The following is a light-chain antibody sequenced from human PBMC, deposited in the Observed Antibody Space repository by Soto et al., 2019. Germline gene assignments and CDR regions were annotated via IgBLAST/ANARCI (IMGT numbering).Light chain of an antibody. Sequence: DILMTQSPTSLAASVGDRVTITCQASQDLTNFLNWYQQKPGEAPKLLIYDTTTLEEGVPSRFSGGGSGTDFTFTINGLQPEDAAIYSCQQYVNLPYTFGQGTKLEIK. V-gene: IGKV1-33*01. CDR2: DTT. CDR1: QDLTNF. J-gene: IGKJ2*01. CDR3: QQYVNLPYT.